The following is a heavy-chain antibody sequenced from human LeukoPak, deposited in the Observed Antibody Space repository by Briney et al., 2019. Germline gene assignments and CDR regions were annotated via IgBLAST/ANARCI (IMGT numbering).Heavy chain of an antibody. CDR1: GFTFSSYA. Sequence: GSLRLSCAASGFTFSSYAMSWIRQPPGKGLEWIGYIYYSGSTNYNPSLKSRVTISVDTSRNQFSLKLSSATAADTAVYYCARAFWSGYHPYYYGMDVWGQGTTVTVSS. V-gene: IGHV4-59*01. CDR3: ARAFWSGYHPYYYGMDV. D-gene: IGHD3-3*01. J-gene: IGHJ6*02. CDR2: IYYSGST.